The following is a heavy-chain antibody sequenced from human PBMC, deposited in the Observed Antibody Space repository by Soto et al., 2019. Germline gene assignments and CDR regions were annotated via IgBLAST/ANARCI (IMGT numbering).Heavy chain of an antibody. CDR2: SNPNSGGT. J-gene: IGHJ4*02. CDR1: GYTFTSYD. V-gene: IGHV1-2*02. CDR3: ARQLAYCGGDCYTEPIDY. D-gene: IGHD2-21*02. Sequence: QAQLVQSGAEVKKPGASVKVSCKASGYTFTSYDINWVRQAPGQGREWMGWSNPNSGGTNYAQKFQGRVTMARDTSISTVYMELSRLRADDTAVYYCARQLAYCGGDCYTEPIDYWGQGTLVTVSS.